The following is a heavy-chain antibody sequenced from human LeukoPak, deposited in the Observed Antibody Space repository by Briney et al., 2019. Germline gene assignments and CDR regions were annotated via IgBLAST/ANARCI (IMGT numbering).Heavy chain of an antibody. CDR1: GFTFGDYA. CDR3: TRGYSIDY. V-gene: IGHV3-49*04. J-gene: IGHJ4*02. Sequence: PGRSLRLSCTASGFTFGDYAMSWVRQPPGKGLEWVGFIRSKASGGTTEYTASVKGRFTISRDDSKSIAYLQMNSLITEDTAIYYCTRGYSIDYWGQGTQVTVSS. D-gene: IGHD4-11*01. CDR2: IRSKASGGTT.